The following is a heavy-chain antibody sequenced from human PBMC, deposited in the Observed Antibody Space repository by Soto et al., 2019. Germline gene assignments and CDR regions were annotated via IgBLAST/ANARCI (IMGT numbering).Heavy chain of an antibody. CDR1: GGSISSGDYY. V-gene: IGHV4-30-4*01. D-gene: IGHD6-19*01. Sequence: SETLSLTCTVSGGSISSGDYYWSWIRQPPGKGLEWIGYIYYSGSTYYNPSLKSRVTISVDTSKNQFSLKLSSVTAADTAVYYCAREEGQWLANWFDPWGQGTLVTVSS. CDR3: AREEGQWLANWFDP. CDR2: IYYSGST. J-gene: IGHJ5*02.